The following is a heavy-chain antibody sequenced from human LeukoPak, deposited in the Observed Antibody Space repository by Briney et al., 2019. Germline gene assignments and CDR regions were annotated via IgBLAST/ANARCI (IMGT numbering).Heavy chain of an antibody. CDR3: AKSRITMIVAIWYFNL. J-gene: IGHJ2*01. CDR1: GFTFSSYG. CDR2: ISYDGSNK. Sequence: GGSLRHSCAASGFTFSSYGMHGVRQAPGKGLEWVVVISYDGSNKYYADSVKGRFTISRDNSKNTLYLQMNSLRSEDTAVYYCAKSRITMIVAIWYFNLWGRGTLVTVSS. D-gene: IGHD3-22*01. V-gene: IGHV3-30*18.